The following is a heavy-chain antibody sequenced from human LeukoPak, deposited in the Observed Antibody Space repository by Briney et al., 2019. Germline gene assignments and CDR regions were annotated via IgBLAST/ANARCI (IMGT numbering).Heavy chain of an antibody. CDR2: ISGSGNT. V-gene: IGHV3-23*01. Sequence: GGSLRLSCAGSGFTFSDYAMSWVRQAPGKGLEWVSAISGSGNTYYADSVRGRFTISRDNSKNMLYLQMKSLRVDDTAIYYYATRAGVAVGGTVADYWGQGTLVTVSS. J-gene: IGHJ4*02. CDR3: ATRAGVAVGGTVADY. CDR1: GFTFSDYA. D-gene: IGHD6-19*01.